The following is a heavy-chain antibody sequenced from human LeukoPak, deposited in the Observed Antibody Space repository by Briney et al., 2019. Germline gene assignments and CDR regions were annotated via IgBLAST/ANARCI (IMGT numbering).Heavy chain of an antibody. CDR2: ISSSSSYT. CDR1: GFTFSSYS. D-gene: IGHD4-17*01. CDR3: AKDISLRGHYIFDY. Sequence: GGSLRLSCAASGFTFSSYSMNWVRQAPGKGLEWVSSISSSSSYTYYADSVKGRFTISRDNAKNSLYLQMNSLRAEDTALYYCAKDISLRGHYIFDYWGQGTLVTVSS. V-gene: IGHV3-21*04. J-gene: IGHJ4*02.